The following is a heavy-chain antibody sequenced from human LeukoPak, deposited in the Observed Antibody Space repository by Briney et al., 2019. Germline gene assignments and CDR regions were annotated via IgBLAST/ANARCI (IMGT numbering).Heavy chain of an antibody. Sequence: PGRSLRLSCTASGFTFGDYAMSWVRQTPGKGLEWVGFIRSKAYGGTTEYAASVKGRFTISRDDSKSIAYLQMNSLKTEGTAVYYCTRDRDIVVVPAANVVGYWGQGTLVTVSS. CDR2: IRSKAYGGTT. CDR1: GFTFGDYA. V-gene: IGHV3-49*04. D-gene: IGHD2-2*01. J-gene: IGHJ4*02. CDR3: TRDRDIVVVPAANVVGY.